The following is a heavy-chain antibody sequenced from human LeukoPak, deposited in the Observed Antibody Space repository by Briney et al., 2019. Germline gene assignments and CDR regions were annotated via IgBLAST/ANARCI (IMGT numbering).Heavy chain of an antibody. J-gene: IGHJ4*02. D-gene: IGHD1-26*01. CDR2: ISWNSGSI. Sequence: PGGSLRLSCAASGFTFDDYAMHWVRQAPGKGLEWVSGISWNSGSIGYADSVKGRFTISRDNAKNSLYLQMNSLRAEDTAVYYCARTPALIVGATTALYYFDYWGQGTLVTVSS. CDR3: ARTPALIVGATTALYYFDY. V-gene: IGHV3-9*01. CDR1: GFTFDDYA.